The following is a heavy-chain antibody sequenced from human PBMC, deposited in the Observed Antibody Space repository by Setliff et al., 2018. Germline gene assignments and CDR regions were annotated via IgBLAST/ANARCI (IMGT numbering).Heavy chain of an antibody. D-gene: IGHD2-15*01. J-gene: IGHJ6*02. CDR1: GGTFSSYA. CDR3: AVVGVVRNNYYYYGMDV. CDR2: IIPIFGTA. V-gene: IGHV1-69*05. Sequence: SVKVSCKASGGTFSSYAISWVRQAPGQGLEWMGGIIPIFGTANYAQKFQGRVTITTDESTSTAYMELSSLRSEDTAVYYCAVVGVVRNNYYYYGMDVWGQGTTVTVSS.